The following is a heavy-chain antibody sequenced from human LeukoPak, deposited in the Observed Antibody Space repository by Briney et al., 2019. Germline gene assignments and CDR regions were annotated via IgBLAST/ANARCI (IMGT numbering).Heavy chain of an antibody. D-gene: IGHD1-1*01. V-gene: IGHV3-11*06. CDR2: ISGNSGDI. CDR3: ARDPRTVRI. CDR1: GLSFSDSY. Sequence: PGGSLRLSCAASGLSFSDSYMTWVRQAPGRGLEWLSYISGNSGDINYADSVKGRFTISRDNAKNSLYLQMNSLRVEDTAVYYCARDPRTVRIWGQGTLVTVSS. J-gene: IGHJ4*02.